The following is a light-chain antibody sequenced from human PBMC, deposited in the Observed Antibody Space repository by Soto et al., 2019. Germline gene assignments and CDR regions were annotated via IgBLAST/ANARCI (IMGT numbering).Light chain of an antibody. Sequence: QSVLTQPPSVSGAPGQTVTISCTGSSSNIGAGFDVHWYQQLPGTAPKVFIYGNSNRPSGVPDRFSGSKSGTSASLAITGLQAEDEADYYCPSYDTSRRDWVFGGGTKLTVL. V-gene: IGLV1-40*01. CDR3: PSYDTSRRDWV. J-gene: IGLJ3*02. CDR2: GNS. CDR1: SSNIGAGFD.